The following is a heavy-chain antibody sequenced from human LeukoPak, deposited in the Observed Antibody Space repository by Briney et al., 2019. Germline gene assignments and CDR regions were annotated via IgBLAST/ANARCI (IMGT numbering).Heavy chain of an antibody. V-gene: IGHV3-23*01. D-gene: IGHD1-1*01. CDR2: ISGSGGST. CDR1: GFTFSSYA. Sequence: GGSLRLSCAASGFTFSSYAMSWVRQAPGRGLEWVSAISGSGGSTYYADSVKGRFTISRDNSKNTLYLQMNSLRAEDTAVYYCAKGTTGTTGPDYWGQGTLVTVSS. J-gene: IGHJ4*02. CDR3: AKGTTGTTGPDY.